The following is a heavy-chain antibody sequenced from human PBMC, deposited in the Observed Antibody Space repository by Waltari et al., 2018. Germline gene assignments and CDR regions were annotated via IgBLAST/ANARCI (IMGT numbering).Heavy chain of an antibody. CDR3: ARGRGGYSSSWYWFDP. V-gene: IGHV4-34*01. D-gene: IGHD6-13*01. CDR1: GGSFSGYY. CDR2: INHSGST. J-gene: IGHJ5*02. Sequence: QVQLQQWGAGLLKPSETLSLTCAVYGGSFSGYYWSWIRQPPGKGLEWIGEINHSGSTTYNPSLKSRVTISVDTSKNQFSLKLSSVTAADTAVYYCARGRGGYSSSWYWFDPWGQGTLVTVSS.